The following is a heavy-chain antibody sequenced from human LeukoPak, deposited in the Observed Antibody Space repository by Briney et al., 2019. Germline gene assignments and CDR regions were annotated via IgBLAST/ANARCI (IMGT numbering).Heavy chain of an antibody. D-gene: IGHD2-15*01. CDR3: TRNWQGLSY. V-gene: IGHV3-30*04. J-gene: IGHJ4*02. CDR2: VSNGGSDK. CDR1: GFTFSSYE. Sequence: GGSLRLSCTASGFTFSSYEMYWVRQAPGKGLEWVACVSNGGSDKYYADSVRGRFTVTRDNSKNMLYLQMDSLSPEDTAVYYCTRNWQGLSYWGQGTLVTVSS.